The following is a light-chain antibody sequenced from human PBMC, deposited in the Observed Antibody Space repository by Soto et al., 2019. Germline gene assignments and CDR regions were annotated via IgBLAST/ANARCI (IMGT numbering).Light chain of an antibody. Sequence: QSALTQPASVSGSPGQSITISCTGTSSDVGSYNLVSWYQQHPGKAPKLMIYEANKRPSGVSDRFSGSKSGNTASLTISGLQAEDEAEYYCSSYAGYSTSVVFGGGTKPTV. J-gene: IGLJ2*01. V-gene: IGLV2-23*01. CDR3: SSYAGYSTSVV. CDR2: EAN. CDR1: SSDVGSYNL.